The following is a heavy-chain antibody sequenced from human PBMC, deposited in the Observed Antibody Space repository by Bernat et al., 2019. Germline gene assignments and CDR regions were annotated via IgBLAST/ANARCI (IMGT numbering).Heavy chain of an antibody. D-gene: IGHD3-3*01. J-gene: IGHJ5*02. CDR2: VYSDGST. CDR3: ARQDDFWSGFVV. V-gene: IGHV3-NL1*01. Sequence: QVQLVESGGGVVQPGRSLRLSCAASGFTFSSYGMHWVRQAPGKGLEWVSIVYSDGSTYYADSVKGRFTSSRDNSKNTVFLQMSSLRVDDMAVYYWARQDDFWSGFVVWGQGTLVTVSS. CDR1: GFTFSSYG.